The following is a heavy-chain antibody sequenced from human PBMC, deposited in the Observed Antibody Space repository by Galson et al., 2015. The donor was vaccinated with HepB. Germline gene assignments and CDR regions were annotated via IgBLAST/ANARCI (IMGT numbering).Heavy chain of an antibody. Sequence: ALVKPTQTLTLTCTFSGFSFSTNGVGVGWVRQSPGKALEWLALIYWDDDRRYSPSLRDRLTITGDTSKNQVVLTMTNIDPVDTGTYYWVHRQSRQISGQRYFHPLGQGISVTVSP. D-gene: IGHD6-25*01. CDR1: GFSFSTNGVG. CDR3: VHRQSRQISGQRYFHP. J-gene: IGHJ5*02. CDR2: IYWDDDR. V-gene: IGHV2-5*02.